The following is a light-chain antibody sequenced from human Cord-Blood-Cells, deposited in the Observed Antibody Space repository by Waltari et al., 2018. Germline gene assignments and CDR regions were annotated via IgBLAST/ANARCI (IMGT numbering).Light chain of an antibody. CDR3: CSYAGSSTVV. Sequence: QSALTHPASVSGSPGQSITISRTGTSSDVGSYKLVFRYQQHPGKAPKLMLYEGRKRLSEVPKRFSGSNSGNTASRTIAGLQAEDEADYYCCSYAGSSTVVFGGGTKLTVL. CDR2: EGR. J-gene: IGLJ2*01. V-gene: IGLV2-23*01. CDR1: SSDVGSYKL.